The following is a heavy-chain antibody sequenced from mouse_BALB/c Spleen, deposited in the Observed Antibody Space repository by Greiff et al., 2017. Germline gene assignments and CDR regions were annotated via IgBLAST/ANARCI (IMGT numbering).Heavy chain of an antibody. J-gene: IGHJ3*01. D-gene: IGHD1-1*01. CDR1: GFTFTDYY. V-gene: IGHV7-3*02. CDR3: ARPLYGSSGRAWFAY. Sequence: DVKLVESGGGLVQPGGSLRLSCATSGFTFTDYYMSWVRQPPGKALEWLGFIRNKANGYTTEYSASVKGRFTISRDNSQSILYLQMNTLRAEDSATYYCARPLYGSSGRAWFAYWGQGTLVTVSA. CDR2: IRNKANGYTT.